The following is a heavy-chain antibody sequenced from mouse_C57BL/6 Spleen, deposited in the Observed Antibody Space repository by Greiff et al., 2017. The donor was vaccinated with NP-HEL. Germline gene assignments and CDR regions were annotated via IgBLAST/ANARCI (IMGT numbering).Heavy chain of an antibody. D-gene: IGHD1-1*01. CDR1: GYTFTSYW. V-gene: IGHV1-69*01. CDR2: IDPSDSYT. Sequence: VQLQQPGAELVMPGASVKLSCKASGYTFTSYWMHWVKQRPGQGLEWIGEIDPSDSYTNYNQKFKGKSTLTVDKSSSTAYMQLSSLTSEDSAVYYCATGYGSSYWFVYWGQGTLVTVSA. J-gene: IGHJ3*01. CDR3: ATGYGSSYWFVY.